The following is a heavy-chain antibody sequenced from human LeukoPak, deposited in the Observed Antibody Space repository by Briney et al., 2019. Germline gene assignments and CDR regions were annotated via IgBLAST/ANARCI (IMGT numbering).Heavy chain of an antibody. V-gene: IGHV4-61*02. J-gene: IGHJ4*02. Sequence: SETLSLTCTVSGGSISSGSYYWGWIRQPAGKGLEWIGRIYTSGSTNYNPSLKSRVTISVDTSKNQFSLKLSSVTAADTAVYYCATHCSGGSCYGAAGRVDDYWGQGTLVTVSS. D-gene: IGHD2-15*01. CDR2: IYTSGST. CDR3: ATHCSGGSCYGAAGRVDDY. CDR1: GGSISSGSYY.